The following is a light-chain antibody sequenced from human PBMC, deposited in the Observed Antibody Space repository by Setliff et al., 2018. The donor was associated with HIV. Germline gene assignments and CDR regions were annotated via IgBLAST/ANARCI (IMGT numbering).Light chain of an antibody. CDR1: GSAAGGYNY. J-gene: IGLJ1*01. CDR2: DVS. CDR3: SSYTSSNTGV. V-gene: IGLV2-14*03. Sequence: QSALAQPASVSGSPGQSITISCAGTGSAAGGYNYVSWYQQHPGKAPKLMIYDVSNRPSGVSNRFSGSKSGHTASLTISGLQAEDEADYYCSSYTSSNTGVFGTGTRSPS.